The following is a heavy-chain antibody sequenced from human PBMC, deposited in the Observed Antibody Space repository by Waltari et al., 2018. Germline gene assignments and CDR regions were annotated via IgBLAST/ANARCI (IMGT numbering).Heavy chain of an antibody. Sequence: QVQLQQWGAGLLKPSETLSLTCAVYGGSFSGYYWSWIRQPPGKGLEWIGEINHSGSTNYNPSLKSRVTISVDTSKNHFSLKLSSVTAADTAVYYCARRYSSGWYGGWFDPWGQGTLVTVSS. V-gene: IGHV4-34*01. CDR3: ARRYSSGWYGGWFDP. D-gene: IGHD6-19*01. J-gene: IGHJ5*02. CDR2: INHSGST. CDR1: GGSFSGYY.